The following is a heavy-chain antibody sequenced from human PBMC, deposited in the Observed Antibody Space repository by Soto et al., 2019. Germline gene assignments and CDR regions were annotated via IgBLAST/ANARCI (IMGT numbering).Heavy chain of an antibody. CDR2: IYYSGST. V-gene: IGHV4-59*01. CDR3: ARFDYYDNSAYLDFGTK. Sequence: QVQLQESGPGLVKPSETLSLTCTVSGGYISSYFWSWLRQPPGKGLEWIGYIYYSGSTNYNPSLKRPVTISVDTSKNQLSLKLSSVTAADTAVYYCARFDYYDNSAYLDFGTKWGQGTLVTVSS. D-gene: IGHD3-22*01. CDR1: GGYISSYF. J-gene: IGHJ4*02.